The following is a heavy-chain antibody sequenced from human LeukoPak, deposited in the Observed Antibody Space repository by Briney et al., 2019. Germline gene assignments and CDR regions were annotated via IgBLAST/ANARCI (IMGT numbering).Heavy chain of an antibody. CDR3: AREAIVASGYFDF. D-gene: IGHD5-12*01. Sequence: SVKVSCKASGGTFSNHAISWVRQAPGQGLEWIGGIIPFYRSPNYGPKFDGRVTISADESTSTAYMELSSLRSADTAMYYCAREAIVASGYFDFWGQGTPISVSS. J-gene: IGHJ4*02. CDR1: GGTFSNHA. V-gene: IGHV1-69*13. CDR2: IIPFYRSP.